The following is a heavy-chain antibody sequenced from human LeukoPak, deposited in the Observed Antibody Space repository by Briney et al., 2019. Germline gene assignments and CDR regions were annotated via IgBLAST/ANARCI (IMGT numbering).Heavy chain of an antibody. V-gene: IGHV4-4*07. CDR1: GGSISSYY. Sequence: PSETLSLTCTVSGGSISSYYWSWIRQPPGKGLEWIGRIYTSGSTNYNPSLKSRVTMSVDTSKNQFSLKLSSVTAADTAVYYCARDSQYYYDSSGANWFDPWGQGTLVTVSS. D-gene: IGHD3-22*01. J-gene: IGHJ5*02. CDR3: ARDSQYYYDSSGANWFDP. CDR2: IYTSGST.